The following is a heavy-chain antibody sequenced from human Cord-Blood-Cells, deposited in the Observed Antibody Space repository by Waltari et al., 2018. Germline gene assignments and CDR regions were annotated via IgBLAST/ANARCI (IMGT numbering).Heavy chain of an antibody. CDR2: INHSGST. CDR3: ARGRGRLELGVFDY. J-gene: IGHJ4*02. D-gene: IGHD7-27*01. Sequence: QVQLQQWGAGLLKPSETLSLTCAVYGGSFSGYYWCWIRQPPGKGLEWIGEINHSGSTNYNPSLKSRVTISVDTSKNQFSLKLSSVTAADTAVYYCARGRGRLELGVFDYWGQGTLVTVSS. CDR1: GGSFSGYY. V-gene: IGHV4-34*01.